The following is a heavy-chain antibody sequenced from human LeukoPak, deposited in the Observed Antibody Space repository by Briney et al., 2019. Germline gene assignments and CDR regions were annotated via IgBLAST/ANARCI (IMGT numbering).Heavy chain of an antibody. J-gene: IGHJ3*02. Sequence: GGSLRLSCAASGFTFSRNNMHWVRQAPGKGLEWVAFIQYDGKNEYYADSVKGRFTISKDNSKNTLYLQMNSPKAEDTAVYYCAKDSGHDGYAFDIWGPGTMVTVSS. CDR2: IQYDGKNE. D-gene: IGHD5-24*01. V-gene: IGHV3-30*02. CDR3: AKDSGHDGYAFDI. CDR1: GFTFSRNN.